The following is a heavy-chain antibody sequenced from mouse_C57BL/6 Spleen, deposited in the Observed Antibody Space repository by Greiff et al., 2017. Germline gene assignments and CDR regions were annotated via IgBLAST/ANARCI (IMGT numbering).Heavy chain of an antibody. D-gene: IGHD4-1*01. V-gene: IGHV1-81*01. CDR3: ARELGRAQGL. CDR1: GYTFTSYG. Sequence: QVQLQQSGAELARPGASVKLSCKASGYTFTSYGISWVKQRTGQGLEWIGEIYPRSGNTYYNEKFKGKATLTADKASSTAYMELRSLTSEDSAVYFCARELGRAQGLWGQGTLVTVSA. CDR2: IYPRSGNT. J-gene: IGHJ3*01.